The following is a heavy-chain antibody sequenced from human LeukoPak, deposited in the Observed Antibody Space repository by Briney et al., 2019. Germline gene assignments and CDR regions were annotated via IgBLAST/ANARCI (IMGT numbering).Heavy chain of an antibody. J-gene: IGHJ4*02. CDR1: GFTLSSYA. V-gene: IGHV3-23*01. Sequence: GGSLRLSCAASGFTLSSYAKSWVRQAPGKGLEWVSAISGSGGSTYYADSVKGRFTISRGNSKNTLYLQMNSLRAEDTAVYYCAKDNIYPYSSSWYVDYWGQGTLVTVSS. D-gene: IGHD6-13*01. CDR3: AKDNIYPYSSSWYVDY. CDR2: ISGSGGST.